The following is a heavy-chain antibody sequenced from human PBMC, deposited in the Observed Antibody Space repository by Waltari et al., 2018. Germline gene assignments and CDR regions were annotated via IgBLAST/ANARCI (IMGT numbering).Heavy chain of an antibody. Sequence: QVQLVESGGGVVQPGGSLRLSCAASGFTFSSYGMHWVRQAPGKGLEWVAFIRYDGSNKYYADSVKGRFTISRDNSKNTLYLQMNSLRAEDTAVYYCAKDEYCSSTSCYFDYWGQGTLVAVSS. J-gene: IGHJ4*02. CDR2: IRYDGSNK. CDR1: GFTFSSYG. V-gene: IGHV3-30*02. D-gene: IGHD2-2*01. CDR3: AKDEYCSSTSCYFDY.